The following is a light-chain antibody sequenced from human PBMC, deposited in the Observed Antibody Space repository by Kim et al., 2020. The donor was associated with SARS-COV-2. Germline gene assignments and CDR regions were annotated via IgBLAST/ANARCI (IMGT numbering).Light chain of an antibody. CDR1: QSIDTH. Sequence: DIHMTQSPSTLSASVGDRVTITCRASQSIDTHLAWHQQKPGKAPRLLVFDASSLGSGVPSRFSSSGSGTEFTLTISSLQPDDFATYYCHQYNCPLTFGQGTKVDIK. J-gene: IGKJ1*01. V-gene: IGKV1-5*01. CDR2: DAS. CDR3: HQYNCPLT.